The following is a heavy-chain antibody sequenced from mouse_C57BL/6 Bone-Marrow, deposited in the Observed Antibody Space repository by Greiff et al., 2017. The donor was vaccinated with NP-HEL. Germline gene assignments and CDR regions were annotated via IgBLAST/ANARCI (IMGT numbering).Heavy chain of an antibody. J-gene: IGHJ4*01. Sequence: LPPSCPSLVIPSLSLSLSCSVSGYSITSCYFCYLLRHFSANQLECLGYISYDGSNNYNPSLKNRISITRDTSKNQFFLKLNSVTTEDTATYYCARSMDYWGQGTSVTVSS. CDR2: ISYDGSN. CDR1: GYSITSCYF. V-gene: IGHV3-6*01. CDR3: ARSMDY.